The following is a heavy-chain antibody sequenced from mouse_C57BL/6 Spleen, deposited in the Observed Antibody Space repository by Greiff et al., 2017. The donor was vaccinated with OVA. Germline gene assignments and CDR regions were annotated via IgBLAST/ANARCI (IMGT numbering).Heavy chain of an antibody. J-gene: IGHJ4*01. CDR2: IHPNSGST. CDR1: GYTFTSYW. V-gene: IGHV1-64*01. CDR3: ARRRDYAMDY. Sequence: VPLQQPGAELVKPGASVKLSCKASGYTFTSYWMPWVKQRPGQGLEWIGMIHPNSGSTNYNEKFKSKATLTVDKSSSTAYMQLSSLTSEDAAVYYCARRRDYAMDYWGQGTSVTVSS.